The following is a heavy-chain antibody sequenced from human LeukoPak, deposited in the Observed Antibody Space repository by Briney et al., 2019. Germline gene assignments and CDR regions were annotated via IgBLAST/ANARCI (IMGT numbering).Heavy chain of an antibody. CDR2: IKSKTDGGTT. CDR3: TTDLANLYYYYYMDV. J-gene: IGHJ6*03. V-gene: IGHV3-15*01. Sequence: PGGSLRLSCAASGFTFSNAWMTWVRQAPGKGLEWVGRIKSKTDGGTTDHAAPVKGRFTISRDDSKNTLYLQVSSLKTEDTAVYYCTTDLANLYYYYYMDVWGKGTTVTVSS. D-gene: IGHD4/OR15-4a*01. CDR1: GFTFSNAW.